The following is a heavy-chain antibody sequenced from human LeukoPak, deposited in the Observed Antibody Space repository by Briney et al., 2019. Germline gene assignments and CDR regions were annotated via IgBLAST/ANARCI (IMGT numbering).Heavy chain of an antibody. D-gene: IGHD1-1*01. Sequence: SETLSLTCTVSGGSISSYYWSWIRQPAGKGLEWIGRIYISGSTNYNPSLKSRVTMSVDTSKNQFSLKLSSVTAADTAVYYCAGDRGTWKDDGFYYWGQGTLVTVPS. CDR2: IYISGST. CDR1: GGSISSYY. CDR3: AGDRGTWKDDGFYY. J-gene: IGHJ4*02. V-gene: IGHV4-4*07.